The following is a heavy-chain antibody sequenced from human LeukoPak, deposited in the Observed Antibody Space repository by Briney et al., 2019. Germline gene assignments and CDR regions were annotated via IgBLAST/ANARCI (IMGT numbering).Heavy chain of an antibody. D-gene: IGHD2-15*01. CDR3: ARVGLATPIDY. CDR1: GGTFSSYA. Sequence: GASVKVSCKASGGTFSSYAISWVRQAPGQGLEWMGRIIPILGIANYAQKFQGRVTITADKSTSTAYMELSSLRSEDTAVYYCARVGLATPIDYWGRGTLVTVSS. V-gene: IGHV1-69*04. CDR2: IIPILGIA. J-gene: IGHJ4*02.